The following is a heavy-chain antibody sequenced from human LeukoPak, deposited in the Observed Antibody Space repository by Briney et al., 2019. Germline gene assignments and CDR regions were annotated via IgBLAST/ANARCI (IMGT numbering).Heavy chain of an antibody. CDR1: GGSISSYY. Sequence: SETLSLTCTVSGGSISSYYWSWIRQPPGKGLEWIGYIYHSGSTYYNPSLKSRVTISVDRSKNQFSLKLSSVTAADTAVYYCARVFVLRYLEYYFDYWGQGTLVTVSS. CDR3: ARVFVLRYLEYYFDY. V-gene: IGHV4-59*12. J-gene: IGHJ4*02. D-gene: IGHD3-9*01. CDR2: IYHSGST.